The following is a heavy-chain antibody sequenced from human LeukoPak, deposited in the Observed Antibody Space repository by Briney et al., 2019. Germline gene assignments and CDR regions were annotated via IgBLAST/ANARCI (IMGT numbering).Heavy chain of an antibody. CDR3: ARGRGSSLDP. CDR2: INPNSGGT. V-gene: IGHV1-2*06. Sequence: ASVKVSCKASGFTFTSYDINWVRQAPGQGLEWMGRINPNSGGTNYAQKFQGRVTMTRDTSISTAYMELSRLRSDDTAVYYCARGRGSSLDPWGQGTLVTVSS. J-gene: IGHJ5*02. CDR1: GFTFTSYD. D-gene: IGHD6-13*01.